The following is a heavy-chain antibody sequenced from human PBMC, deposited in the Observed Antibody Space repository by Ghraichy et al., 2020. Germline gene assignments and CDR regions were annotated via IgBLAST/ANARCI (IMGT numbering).Heavy chain of an antibody. CDR2: IKADRREN. V-gene: IGHV3-7*03. J-gene: IGHJ4*02. D-gene: IGHD4/OR15-4a*01. Sequence: GGSLRLSCAASGFTFGRYWMGWVRQAPGKGLEWVANIKADRRENHYVDSVKGRFTISRDNAENSLYLQMNSLRVEDTAVYYCARGCYPFNYWGQGTLVTVSS. CDR1: GFTFGRYW. CDR3: ARGCYPFNY.